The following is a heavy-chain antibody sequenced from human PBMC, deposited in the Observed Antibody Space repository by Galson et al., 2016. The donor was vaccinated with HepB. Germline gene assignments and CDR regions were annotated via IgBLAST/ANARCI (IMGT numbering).Heavy chain of an antibody. J-gene: IGHJ4*02. V-gene: IGHV3-74*01. Sequence: SLRLSCAASGFTLSNYWMKWVRLAPGKGLVWVARISPDGSTTDFADSVRGRFAISRDNAENTVNVQLNSLRAEDTATYYCAKDILWWSFDYWDQGTLVTVSS. D-gene: IGHD2-8*02. CDR1: GFTLSNYW. CDR3: AKDILWWSFDY. CDR2: ISPDGSTT.